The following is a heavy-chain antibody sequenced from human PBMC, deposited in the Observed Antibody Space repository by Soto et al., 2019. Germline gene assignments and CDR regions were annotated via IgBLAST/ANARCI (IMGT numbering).Heavy chain of an antibody. D-gene: IGHD3-10*01. Sequence: GASVKVSCKASGYTFTSYGISWVRQAPGQGLEWMGWISAYNGNTNYAQKLQGRVTMTTDTSTSTAYMELRSLRSDDTAVYYCASAGGPGDYYYYMDVWGKGTTVTVSS. CDR1: GYTFTSYG. CDR2: ISAYNGNT. CDR3: ASAGGPGDYYYYMDV. J-gene: IGHJ6*03. V-gene: IGHV1-18*01.